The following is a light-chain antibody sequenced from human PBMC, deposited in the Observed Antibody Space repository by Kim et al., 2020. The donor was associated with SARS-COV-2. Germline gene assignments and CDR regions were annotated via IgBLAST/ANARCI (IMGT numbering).Light chain of an antibody. V-gene: IGKV3-11*01. CDR2: DAS. J-gene: IGKJ4*01. CDR1: QSVSSY. Sequence: PGERATLSGRASQSVSSYLASYQQKPGQAPRLLIYDASNRATGIPARFSGSGSGTDFTLTISSLEPEDFAVYYCQQRSNWPPLLTFGGGTKVDIK. CDR3: QQRSNWPPLLT.